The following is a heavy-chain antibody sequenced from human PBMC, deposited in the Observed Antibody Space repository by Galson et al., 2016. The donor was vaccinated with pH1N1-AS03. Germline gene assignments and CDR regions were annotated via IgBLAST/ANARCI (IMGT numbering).Heavy chain of an antibody. Sequence: SLRLSCAASGFRFIDYWMTWVRQAPGKGLEWVANIDQDGSEKYYMDSVEGRFTISRDNAKNSLSLQMNSLGSEDTAVYYCTSGMVELDYWGQGTLVTVSS. V-gene: IGHV3-7*01. D-gene: IGHD3-10*01. CDR3: TSGMVELDY. CDR2: IDQDGSEK. J-gene: IGHJ4*02. CDR1: GFRFIDYW.